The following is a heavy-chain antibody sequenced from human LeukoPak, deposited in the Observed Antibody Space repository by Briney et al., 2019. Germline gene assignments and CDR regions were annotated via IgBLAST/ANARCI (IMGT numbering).Heavy chain of an antibody. D-gene: IGHD3-9*01. V-gene: IGHV3-74*01. Sequence: GGSLRLSCVASGFPLCSYLVHSVRQDPRKGLVWVSRINGDGRNINYADSVRGRFTISRDNAKNSLYLQMNSLRAEDTAVYYCARELRYDILTGYPDYWGQGTLVTVSS. CDR1: GFPLCSYL. CDR3: ARELRYDILTGYPDY. CDR2: INGDGRNI. J-gene: IGHJ4*02.